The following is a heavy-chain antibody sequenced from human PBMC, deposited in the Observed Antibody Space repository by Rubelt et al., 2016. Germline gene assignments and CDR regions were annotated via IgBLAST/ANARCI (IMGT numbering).Heavy chain of an antibody. J-gene: IGHJ6*02. D-gene: IGHD5-12*01. V-gene: IGHV3-74*02. CDR3: GRVFNGYDHFYYHGMDV. Sequence: VQLVESGGGVVQPGRSLRLSCSASGFAFRNYWMHWVRQAPGKGLVWVSRINSDGSRTDYADSVKGRFTISGDNTRNTLYLQTNSLRAEDTAVYYCGRVFNGYDHFYYHGMDVWGQGTTVTVSS. CDR2: INSDGSRT. CDR1: GFAFRNYW.